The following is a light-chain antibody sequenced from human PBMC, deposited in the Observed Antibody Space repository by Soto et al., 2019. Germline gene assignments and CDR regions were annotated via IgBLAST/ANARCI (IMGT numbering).Light chain of an antibody. Sequence: EVVITQSPATLSVSPGERATLSCRASQSVSSNLAWYQQKPGQAPRLLIYGAFTGATGVPARFSGSGSGTEFTLTISSLQSEDFATYYCQQYNSWPRTFGQGTKVDIK. CDR1: QSVSSN. J-gene: IGKJ1*01. V-gene: IGKV3-15*01. CDR3: QQYNSWPRT. CDR2: GAF.